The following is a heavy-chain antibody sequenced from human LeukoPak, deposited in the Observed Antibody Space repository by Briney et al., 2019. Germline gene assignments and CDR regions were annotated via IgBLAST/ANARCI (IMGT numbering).Heavy chain of an antibody. D-gene: IGHD2-2*01. V-gene: IGHV4-31*02. J-gene: IGHJ5*02. Sequence: LRLSCAASGFTFSSYSMNWIRQHPGKGLEWIGYIYYSGSTYYNPSLKSRVTISVDTSKNQFSLKLSSVTAADTAVYYCARGGYCSSTSCYNWFDPWGQGTLVIVSS. CDR2: IYYSGST. CDR3: ARGGYCSSTSCYNWFDP. CDR1: GFTFSSYS.